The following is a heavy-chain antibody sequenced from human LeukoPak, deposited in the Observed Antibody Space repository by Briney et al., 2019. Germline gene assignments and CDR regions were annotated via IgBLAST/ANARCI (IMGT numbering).Heavy chain of an antibody. V-gene: IGHV3-23*01. CDR3: AKDRRKYYYGSGPRDAFDI. J-gene: IGHJ3*02. Sequence: GGSLRLSCAASGFTFSSYAMSWVRQAPGKGLEWVSAISGSGGSTYYADSVKGRFTISRDNSKNTLYLQMNSLRAEDTAVYYCAKDRRKYYYGSGPRDAFDIWGQGTMVTVSS. D-gene: IGHD3-10*01. CDR2: ISGSGGST. CDR1: GFTFSSYA.